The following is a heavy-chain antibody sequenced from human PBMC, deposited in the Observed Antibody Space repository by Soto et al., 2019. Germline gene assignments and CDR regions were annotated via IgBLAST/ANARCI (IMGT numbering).Heavy chain of an antibody. D-gene: IGHD6-19*01. Sequence: PGGSLRLSCAASGFTFSSYGMHWVRQAPGKGLEWVAVIWYDGSNKYYADSVKGRFTISRDNSKNTLYLQMNSLRAEDTAVYYCAKTWSVAGKNYYYGMDVWGQGTTVTVSS. CDR1: GFTFSSYG. J-gene: IGHJ6*02. V-gene: IGHV3-30*02. CDR2: IWYDGSNK. CDR3: AKTWSVAGKNYYYGMDV.